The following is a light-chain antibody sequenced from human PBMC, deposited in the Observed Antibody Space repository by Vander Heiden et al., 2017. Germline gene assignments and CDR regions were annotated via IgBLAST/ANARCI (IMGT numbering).Light chain of an antibody. CDR1: QRVSSN. J-gene: IGKJ1*01. V-gene: IGKV3-15*01. Sequence: EIVMTQSPATLSVSPGERATLSCRASQRVSSNLAWYQQKPGQAPRLLIYGASTRATGIPARFSGSGYGTEFTLTISSRQSEDFAVYYCQQHNYWPPRTFGQGTKVXIK. CDR2: GAS. CDR3: QQHNYWPPRT.